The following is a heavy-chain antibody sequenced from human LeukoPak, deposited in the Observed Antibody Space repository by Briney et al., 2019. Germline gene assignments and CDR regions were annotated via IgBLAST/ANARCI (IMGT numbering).Heavy chain of an antibody. CDR1: GYTLTELS. Sequence: ASVKVSCKVSGYTLTELSMHWVRQAPGKGLEWMGGFDPEDGETIYAQKFQGRVTMTEDTSTGTAYMELSSLRSEDTAVYYCATANHYYDSSGYYFRYWGQGTLVTVSS. J-gene: IGHJ4*02. CDR2: FDPEDGET. CDR3: ATANHYYDSSGYYFRY. D-gene: IGHD3-22*01. V-gene: IGHV1-24*01.